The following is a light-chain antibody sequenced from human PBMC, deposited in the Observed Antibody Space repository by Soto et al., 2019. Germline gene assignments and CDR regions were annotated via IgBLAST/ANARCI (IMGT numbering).Light chain of an antibody. J-gene: IGLJ2*01. Sequence: QSVLTQPPSASGSPGQSVTISCTGTSSDVGAYSYVSWYQQHPGKAPKLMIYEVSKRPSGVPDRFSGSKSGNTASLTVSGLHAEDEADYYCSSYAGSNNFVVFGGGTKLTVL. CDR3: SSYAGSNNFVV. CDR1: SSDVGAYSY. CDR2: EVS. V-gene: IGLV2-8*01.